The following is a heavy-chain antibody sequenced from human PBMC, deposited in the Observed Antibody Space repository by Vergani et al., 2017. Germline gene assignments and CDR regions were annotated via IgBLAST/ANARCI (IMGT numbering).Heavy chain of an antibody. V-gene: IGHV3-21*01. D-gene: IGHD1-1*01. J-gene: IGHJ3*02. Sequence: EVQLVESGGGLVQPGRSLRLSCAASGFTFSTYSVNWVRQAPGKGLEWVSSISSSSSYIYYADSVKGRFTISRDNAKNSLYLQMNSLRAEDTAVYYCAREAPGTIDAFDIWGQGTMVTVSS. CDR1: GFTFSTYS. CDR3: AREAPGTIDAFDI. CDR2: ISSSSSYI.